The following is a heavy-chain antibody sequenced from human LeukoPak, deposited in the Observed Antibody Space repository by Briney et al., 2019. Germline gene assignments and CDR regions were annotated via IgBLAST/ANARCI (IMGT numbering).Heavy chain of an antibody. CDR1: GGSISSSSYY. J-gene: IGHJ3*02. V-gene: IGHV4-39*07. Sequence: KTSETLSLTCTVSGGSISSSSYYWGWIRQPPGKGLEWIGSIYYSGSTYYNPSLKSRVTISVDTSKNQFSLKLSSVTAADTAVYYCARDRPDLHPVPTQDAFDIWGQGTMVTVSS. D-gene: IGHD2-2*01. CDR3: ARDRPDLHPVPTQDAFDI. CDR2: IYYSGST.